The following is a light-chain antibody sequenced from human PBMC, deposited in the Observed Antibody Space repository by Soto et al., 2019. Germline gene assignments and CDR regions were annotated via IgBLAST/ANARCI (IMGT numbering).Light chain of an antibody. V-gene: IGLV1-40*01. Sequence: QSVLTQPPSVSGAPGQRVTISCTGSSSNIGADYDVHWYQQHPGTAPKLLIYGNSNRPSGVSDRFSGSKSGTSASLAITGLQAEEEAAYYCQYSDSSLSAVVFGAGTKLTVL. J-gene: IGLJ2*01. CDR2: GNS. CDR3: QYSDSSLSAVV. CDR1: SSNIGADYD.